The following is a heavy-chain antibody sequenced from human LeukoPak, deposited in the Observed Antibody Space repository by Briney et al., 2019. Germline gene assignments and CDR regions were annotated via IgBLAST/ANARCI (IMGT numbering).Heavy chain of an antibody. CDR3: ARGAYAYSPDPLPLHY. CDR1: GYTFTDFL. J-gene: IGHJ4*02. CDR2: INPYSGVT. D-gene: IGHD2-2*01. Sequence: ASVKVSCKASGYTFTDFLMHWVRQAPGQGLEWMGWINPYSGVTDYAEKFQGRVTMARDTSVSTAYMELSRLTSEDTALYYCARGAYAYSPDPLPLHYWGQGTLLTVSS. V-gene: IGHV1-2*02.